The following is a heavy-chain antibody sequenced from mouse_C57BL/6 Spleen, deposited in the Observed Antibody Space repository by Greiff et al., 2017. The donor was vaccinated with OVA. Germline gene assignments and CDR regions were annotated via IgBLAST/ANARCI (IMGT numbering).Heavy chain of an antibody. D-gene: IGHD1-1*01. CDR2: IYPRSGNT. J-gene: IGHJ1*03. CDR1: GYTFTSYG. Sequence: SGAELARPGASVKLSCKASGYTFTSYGISWVKQRTGQGLEWIGEIYPRSGNTYYNEKFKGKATLTADKSSSTAYMELRSLTSEDSAVYFCARPVTTVVERYWYFDVWGTGTTVTVSS. V-gene: IGHV1-81*01. CDR3: ARPVTTVVERYWYFDV.